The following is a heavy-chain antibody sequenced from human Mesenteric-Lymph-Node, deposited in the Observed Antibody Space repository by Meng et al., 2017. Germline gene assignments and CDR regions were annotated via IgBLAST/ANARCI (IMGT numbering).Heavy chain of an antibody. J-gene: IGHJ4*02. D-gene: IGHD1-26*01. Sequence: GESLKISCAASGFTFDDYTMHWVRQAPGKGLEWVSLISWDGGSTYYADSVKSRFTISRDNSKNSLYLQMNSLRTEDTALYYCAKDADYRRIVGATTFDYWGQGTLVTVSS. CDR1: GFTFDDYT. CDR2: ISWDGGST. CDR3: AKDADYRRIVGATTFDY. V-gene: IGHV3-43*01.